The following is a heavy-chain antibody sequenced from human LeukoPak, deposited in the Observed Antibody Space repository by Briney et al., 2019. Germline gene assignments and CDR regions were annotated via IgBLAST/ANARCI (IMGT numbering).Heavy chain of an antibody. Sequence: GGSLRLSCAASGFTFSSYAMSWVRQAPGKGLEWVSAVSGSGGSTYYADSVKGRFTISRDNAKNSLYLQMNSLRAEDTAVYYCARYSYGYGPPTYWGQGTLVTVSS. D-gene: IGHD5-18*01. CDR3: ARYSYGYGPPTY. CDR1: GFTFSSYA. CDR2: VSGSGGST. J-gene: IGHJ4*02. V-gene: IGHV3-23*01.